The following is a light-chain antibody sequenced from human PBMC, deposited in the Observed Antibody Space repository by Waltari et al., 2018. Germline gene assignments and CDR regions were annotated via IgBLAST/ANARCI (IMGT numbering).Light chain of an antibody. J-gene: IGLJ2*01. CDR2: GQN. Sequence: SSELTQDPAVSVALGQTIRITCHGDSHRYFYAIWYQQRPGQAPLLFHCGQNNRPSGIPDRFSGSSSGKTAYLTITGAQAADEAFYYCNSRDSSGDHLGLFGGGTKVTVL. CDR3: NSRDSSGDHLGL. V-gene: IGLV3-19*01. CDR1: SHRYFY.